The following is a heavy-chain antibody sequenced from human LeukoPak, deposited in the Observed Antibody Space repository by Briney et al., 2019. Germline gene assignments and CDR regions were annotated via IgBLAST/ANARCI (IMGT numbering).Heavy chain of an antibody. Sequence: GRSLRLSCAASGFTFSSYGMHWVRQAPGKGLEWVAVISYDGSNKYYADSVKGRFTISRDNSKNTLYLQMNSLRAEDTAVYYCAKLGALAARLKTYYFDYWGQGTLVTVSS. CDR1: GFTFSSYG. J-gene: IGHJ4*02. D-gene: IGHD2-15*01. CDR2: ISYDGSNK. CDR3: AKLGALAARLKTYYFDY. V-gene: IGHV3-30*18.